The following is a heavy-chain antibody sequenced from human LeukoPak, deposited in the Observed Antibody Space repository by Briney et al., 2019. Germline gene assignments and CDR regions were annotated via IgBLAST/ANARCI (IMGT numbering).Heavy chain of an antibody. J-gene: IGHJ6*02. V-gene: IGHV3-7*03. CDR1: GFTFSSYW. Sequence: PGGSLRLSCAASGFTFSSYWMSWVRQAPGKGLEWVANIKQDGSEKYYVDSVKGRFTISRDNAKNSLYLQMNSLRAEDTALYYCAKQGPNYYYGMDVWGQGTTVTVSS. CDR3: AKQGPNYYYGMDV. CDR2: IKQDGSEK.